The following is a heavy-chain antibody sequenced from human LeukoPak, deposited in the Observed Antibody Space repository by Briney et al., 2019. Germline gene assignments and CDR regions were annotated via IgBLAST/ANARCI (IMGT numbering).Heavy chain of an antibody. CDR2: IKQDGSEK. Sequence: GGSLRLSCAASGFTFSSYWMSWVRQAPGKGLEWVANIKQDGSEKYYVDSVKGRFTISRDNAKNSLYLQTNSLRAEDTAVYYCARFGGTTMVRGVTYYYYYGMDVWGQGTTVTVSS. D-gene: IGHD3-10*01. V-gene: IGHV3-7*01. CDR1: GFTFSSYW. CDR3: ARFGGTTMVRGVTYYYYYGMDV. J-gene: IGHJ6*02.